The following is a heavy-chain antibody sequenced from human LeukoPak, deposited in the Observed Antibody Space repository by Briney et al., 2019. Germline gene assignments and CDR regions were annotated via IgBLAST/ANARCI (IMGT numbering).Heavy chain of an antibody. D-gene: IGHD5-18*01. J-gene: IGHJ4*02. CDR3: ARGGFYTAMAEYYFDY. Sequence: ASVKVSCKASGYTFTSYYMHWVREAPGQGLEWMGIINPSGGSTSYAQKFQGRVTMTRDMSTSTVYMELSSLRSEDTAVYYCARGGFYTAMAEYYFDYWGQGTLVTVSS. CDR2: INPSGGST. CDR1: GYTFTSYY. V-gene: IGHV1-46*01.